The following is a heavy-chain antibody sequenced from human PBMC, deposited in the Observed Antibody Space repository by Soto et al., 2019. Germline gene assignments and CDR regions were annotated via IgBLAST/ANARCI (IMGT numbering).Heavy chain of an antibody. Sequence: QVQLVESGGGVVQPGRPLRLSCGTSGFTFSSYGMHWVRQGPGKGLEWVALIYYDGSEKYYADSVKGRFTISRDYSTNTLYLQMSTLRVEDTGVYYCARDRSSGYSTGWHTSLDYWGRGTRVTVSS. D-gene: IGHD6-19*01. J-gene: IGHJ4*02. CDR2: IYYDGSEK. CDR1: GFTFSSYG. CDR3: ARDRSSGYSTGWHTSLDY. V-gene: IGHV3-33*01.